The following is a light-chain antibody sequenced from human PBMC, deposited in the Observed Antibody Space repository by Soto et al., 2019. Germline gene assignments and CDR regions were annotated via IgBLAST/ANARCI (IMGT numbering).Light chain of an antibody. CDR2: DAS. J-gene: IGKJ1*01. CDR1: QGINIF. CDR3: QQYNSYSWT. V-gene: IGKV1-9*01. Sequence: DIQLTQSPSFLSASVGDRVTITCRASQGINIFLAWFQQKPGKAPKLLIYDASSLESGVPSRFSGSRSGTEFTLTISSLQPDDFATYYCQQYNSYSWTFGQGTKVDIK.